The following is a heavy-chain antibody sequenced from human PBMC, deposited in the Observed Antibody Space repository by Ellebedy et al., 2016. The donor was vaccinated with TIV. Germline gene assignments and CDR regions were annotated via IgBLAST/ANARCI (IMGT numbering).Heavy chain of an antibody. V-gene: IGHV4-34*01. Sequence: SETLSLTCAVYGGSFSGYYWSWIRQPPGKGLEWIGEINHSGSTNYIPSLKGRVTMSADTSQNQFSLKLNSLTAADTAVYFCARESDSQFYFDYWGQGSLVTVSS. CDR2: INHSGST. J-gene: IGHJ4*02. CDR3: ARESDSQFYFDY. CDR1: GGSFSGYY.